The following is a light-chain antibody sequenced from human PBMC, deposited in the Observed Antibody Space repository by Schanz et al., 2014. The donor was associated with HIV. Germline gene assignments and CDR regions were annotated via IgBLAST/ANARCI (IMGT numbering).Light chain of an antibody. CDR2: EVN. J-gene: IGLJ2*01. CDR1: ISDVGGYNY. Sequence: QSALTQPPSASGSPGQSVTISCTGTISDVGGYNYVSWYQRHPDKAPKLMIYEVNKRPSGVPDRFSGSKSGTSASLAITGLQAEDEADYYCQSYDSSLSAPVVFGGGTKLTVL. V-gene: IGLV2-8*01. CDR3: QSYDSSLSAPVV.